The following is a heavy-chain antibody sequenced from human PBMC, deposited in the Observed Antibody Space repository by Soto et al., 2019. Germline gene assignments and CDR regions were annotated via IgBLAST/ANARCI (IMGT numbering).Heavy chain of an antibody. CDR3: TTTLGYCSSTSCYFPFDY. Sequence: GGSLRLSCAASGFTFSNAWMSWVRQAPGKGLEWVGRIKSKTDGGTTDYAAPVKGRFTISRDDSKNTLYLQMNSLKTEDTAVYYCTTTLGYCSSTSCYFPFDYWGQGTLVTVSS. CDR1: GFTFSNAW. D-gene: IGHD2-2*01. CDR2: IKSKTDGGTT. J-gene: IGHJ4*02. V-gene: IGHV3-15*01.